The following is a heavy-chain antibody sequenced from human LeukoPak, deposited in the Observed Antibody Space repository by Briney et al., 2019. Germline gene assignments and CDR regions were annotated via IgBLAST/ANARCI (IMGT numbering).Heavy chain of an antibody. Sequence: TSETLSLTCSVSGASISSYSWSWIRQPLGKGLEWIGYIYYSGNTNYNPSLKSRVTISVDTSNNEVSLNLNSVTAADTAVYNCARFVGSGLDYWGQGTLLTVSS. D-gene: IGHD2-15*01. J-gene: IGHJ4*02. V-gene: IGHV4-59*01. CDR2: IYYSGNT. CDR1: GASISSYS. CDR3: ARFVGSGLDY.